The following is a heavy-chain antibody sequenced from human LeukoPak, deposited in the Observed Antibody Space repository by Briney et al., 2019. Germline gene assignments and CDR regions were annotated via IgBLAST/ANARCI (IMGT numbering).Heavy chain of an antibody. V-gene: IGHV1-2*02. Sequence: ASVKVSCKASGYTFTGYYMHWVRQAPRQGLEWMGWINPNSGGTNYAQKFQGRVTMTRDTSISTAYMELSRLRSDDTAVYYCAKVRGVIPYDAFDIWGQGTMVTVSS. D-gene: IGHD3-10*01. CDR3: AKVRGVIPYDAFDI. CDR2: INPNSGGT. CDR1: GYTFTGYY. J-gene: IGHJ3*02.